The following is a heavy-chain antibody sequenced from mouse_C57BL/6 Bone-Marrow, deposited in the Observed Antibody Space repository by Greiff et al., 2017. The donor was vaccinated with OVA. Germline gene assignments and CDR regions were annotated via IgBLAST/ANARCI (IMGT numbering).Heavy chain of an antibody. Sequence: VKLQESGAELAKPGASVKLSCKASGYTFTSYWMHWVKQRPGQGLEWIGYINPSSGYTKYNQKFKDKATLTADKFSSTAYMQLSSLTYEDSAVYYCARSPYYYGSSYNWGQGTTLTVSS. CDR1: GYTFTSYW. D-gene: IGHD1-1*01. V-gene: IGHV1-7*01. J-gene: IGHJ2*01. CDR2: INPSSGYT. CDR3: ARSPYYYGSSYN.